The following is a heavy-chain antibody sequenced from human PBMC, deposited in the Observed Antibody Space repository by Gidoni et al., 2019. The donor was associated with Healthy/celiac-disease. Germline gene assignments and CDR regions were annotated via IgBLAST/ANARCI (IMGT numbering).Heavy chain of an antibody. CDR1: GGSISSSY. V-gene: IGHV4-59*08. CDR3: ARHRDSNGYSSGWWVSDWFDP. D-gene: IGHD6-19*01. J-gene: IGHJ5*02. CDR2: IYYSGST. Sequence: QVQLQDSGPGLVTPSETLSLTCTVSGGSISSSYLSWIRQPPGKGLEWIGYIYYSGSTNYNPSLKSRVTISVDTSKNQFSLKLSSVTAADTAVYYCARHRDSNGYSSGWWVSDWFDPWGQGTLVTVSS.